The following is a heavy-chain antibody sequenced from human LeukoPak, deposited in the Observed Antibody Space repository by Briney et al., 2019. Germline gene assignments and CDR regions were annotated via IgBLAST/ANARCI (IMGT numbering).Heavy chain of an antibody. V-gene: IGHV5-51*01. CDR2: INPGDSDT. D-gene: IGHD6-19*01. J-gene: IGHJ4*02. CDR3: ARRIGSGWYDY. Sequence: GESLKISCKGSGYSFTSYWIDLVRQMPGKVLEWLGIINPGDSDTRYSTSFQGQVTISADKSISTANLQWSSLKASDTAMYYCARRIGSGWYDYWGQGTLVTVSS. CDR1: GYSFTSYW.